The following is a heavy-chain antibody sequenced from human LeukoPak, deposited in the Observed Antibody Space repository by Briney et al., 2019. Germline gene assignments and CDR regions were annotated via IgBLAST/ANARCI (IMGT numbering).Heavy chain of an antibody. J-gene: IGHJ4*02. CDR1: GYTFTSYG. CDR2: ISGYNGHT. CDR3: ARDPPEDSSGYYFDY. D-gene: IGHD3-22*01. V-gene: IGHV1-18*01. Sequence: ASVKVSCKASGYTFTSYGISWVRQAPGQGLEWMGWISGYNGHTKYAQKVQGRVTMTTDTSTSTAFMELRSLRSEDTAMYYCARDPPEDSSGYYFDYWGQGTLVTVSS.